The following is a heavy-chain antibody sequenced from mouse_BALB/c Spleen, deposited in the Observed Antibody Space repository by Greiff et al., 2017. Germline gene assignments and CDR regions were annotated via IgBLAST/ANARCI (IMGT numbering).Heavy chain of an antibody. Sequence: EAQGVESGGGLVQPGGSRKLSCAASGFTFSSFGMHWVRQAPEKGLEWVAYISSGSSTIYYADTVKGRFTISRDNPKNTLFLQMTSLRSEDTAMYYCARYYGKRYAMDYWGQGTSVTVSS. CDR2: ISSGSSTI. J-gene: IGHJ4*01. D-gene: IGHD2-1*01. CDR1: GFTFSSFG. V-gene: IGHV5-17*02. CDR3: ARYYGKRYAMDY.